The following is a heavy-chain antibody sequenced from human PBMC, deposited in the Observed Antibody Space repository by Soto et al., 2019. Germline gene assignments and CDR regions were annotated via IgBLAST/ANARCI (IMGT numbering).Heavy chain of an antibody. D-gene: IGHD4-17*01. CDR1: GGSISSYY. CDR3: AREGFDHGDVY. CDR2: IYYSGST. V-gene: IGHV4-59*01. Sequence: PSETLSLTCTVSGGSISSYYCSWIRQPPGKRLEWIGYIYYSGSTNYNPSLKSRVTISVDTSKNQFSLKLSSVTAADTAVYYCAREGFDHGDVYWGPGTLVTDS. J-gene: IGHJ4*02.